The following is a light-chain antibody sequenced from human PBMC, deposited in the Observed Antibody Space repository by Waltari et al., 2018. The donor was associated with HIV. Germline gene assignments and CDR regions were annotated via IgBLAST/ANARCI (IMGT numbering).Light chain of an antibody. CDR1: QGISHN. J-gene: IGKJ4*01. Sequence: MTQSPATLSVSPGETVTLSCRASQGISHNLAWYQQKPGQAPRLLLFDASSRAAGIPARFSGSGSGTEFTLTISSLQSEDFAIYYCQQYHDWTVFGGGTKVEFK. CDR3: QQYHDWTV. CDR2: DAS. V-gene: IGKV3-15*01.